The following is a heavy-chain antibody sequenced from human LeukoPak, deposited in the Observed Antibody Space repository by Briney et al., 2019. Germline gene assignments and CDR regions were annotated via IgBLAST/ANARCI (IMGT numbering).Heavy chain of an antibody. CDR1: GDSVSSNSDA. D-gene: IGHD5-12*01. CDR2: TYYRSKWYN. CDR3: ARGLVATKSFDP. Sequence: SQTLSLTRAISGDSVSSNSDAWNWIRQSPSRGLEWLGRTYYRSKWYNDYAVSVKSRITINPDTSKNQFSLQLNSVTPEDTAVYYCARGLVATKSFDPWGQGTLVTVSS. J-gene: IGHJ5*02. V-gene: IGHV6-1*01.